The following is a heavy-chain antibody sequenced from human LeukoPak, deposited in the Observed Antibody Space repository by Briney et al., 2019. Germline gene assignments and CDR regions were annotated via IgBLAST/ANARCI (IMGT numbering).Heavy chain of an antibody. Sequence: NPSQTLPLTCAVSGGSITSGSYAWSWIRQPPGKGLEWIGYIYRSGSTSYNPSLKSRLSITIDKSKNQFSLNLRSVTAADTAFYYCARGGGFYGSGTTHFDYWGQGTLATVSS. CDR1: GGSITSGSYA. D-gene: IGHD3-10*01. J-gene: IGHJ4*02. V-gene: IGHV4-30-2*01. CDR2: IYRSGST. CDR3: ARGGGFYGSGTTHFDY.